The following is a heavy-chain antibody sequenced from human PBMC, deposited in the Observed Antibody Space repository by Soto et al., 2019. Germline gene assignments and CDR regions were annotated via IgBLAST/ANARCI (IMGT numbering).Heavy chain of an antibody. CDR3: AREKEAGDYYYGMDV. J-gene: IGHJ6*02. CDR1: GYTFTSYY. CDR2: INPSGGST. V-gene: IGHV1-46*01. Sequence: ASVKVSCKASGYTFTSYYMHWVRQAPGQGLEWMGIINPSGGSTSYAQKFQGRVTMTRDTSTSTAYMELSSLRSEDTAVYYCAREKEAGDYYYGMDVWGQGTTVTVSS.